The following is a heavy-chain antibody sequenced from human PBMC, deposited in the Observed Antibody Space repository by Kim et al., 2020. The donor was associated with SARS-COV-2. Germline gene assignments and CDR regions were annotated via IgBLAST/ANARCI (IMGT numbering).Heavy chain of an antibody. V-gene: IGHV3-9*01. CDR2: LSWNSGVI. CDR3: AKDLVSSSFRAFHI. D-gene: IGHD6-6*01. CDR1: GFTFGDFA. Sequence: GGSLRLSCAASGFTFGDFAMHWVRQVPGKGLEWVSGLSWNSGVIGYADSVKGRFTISRHNAENSLYLQMNSLRAEDTAFYYCAKDLVSSSFRAFHIWDQGTMVTVSS. J-gene: IGHJ3*02.